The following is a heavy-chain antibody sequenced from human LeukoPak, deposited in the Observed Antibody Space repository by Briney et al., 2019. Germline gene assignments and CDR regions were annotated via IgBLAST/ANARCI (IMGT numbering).Heavy chain of an antibody. Sequence: QPGGSLRLSCAASGFTFSSYGMHWVRQAPGKGLEWVAVIWYDGSNKYYADSVKGRFTISRDNSKNTLYLQMNSLRAEDTAVYYCARDRNYYDSSGYSKTVDYWGQGTLVTVSS. CDR3: ARDRNYYDSSGYSKTVDY. CDR1: GFTFSSYG. D-gene: IGHD3-22*01. J-gene: IGHJ4*02. V-gene: IGHV3-33*01. CDR2: IWYDGSNK.